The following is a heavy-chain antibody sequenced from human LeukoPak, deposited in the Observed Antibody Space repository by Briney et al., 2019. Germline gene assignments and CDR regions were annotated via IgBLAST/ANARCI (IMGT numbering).Heavy chain of an antibody. Sequence: SETLSLTCAVYGGSFSGYYWSWIRQPPGKGLEWIGYIYYSGSTNYNPSLKSRVTISVDTSKNQFSLKLSSVTAADTAVYYCARGLAVAGNEPYFDYWGQGTLVTVSS. CDR3: ARGLAVAGNEPYFDY. J-gene: IGHJ4*02. CDR1: GGSFSGYY. V-gene: IGHV4-59*01. CDR2: IYYSGST. D-gene: IGHD6-19*01.